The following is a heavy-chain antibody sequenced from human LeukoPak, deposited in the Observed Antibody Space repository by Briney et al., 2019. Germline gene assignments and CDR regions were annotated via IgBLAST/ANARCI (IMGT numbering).Heavy chain of an antibody. J-gene: IGHJ5*02. Sequence: GASVQVSCKASGYTFPSYDIHWVRQATGQGLEWMGWMNPNSGNTGYAQKFQGRVTITRNTSISTAYMELSSLRSEDTAVYYCARGIGTFDLWGQGTLVTVSS. CDR2: MNPNSGNT. V-gene: IGHV1-8*03. CDR3: ARGIGTFDL. CDR1: GYTFPSYD. D-gene: IGHD3-22*01.